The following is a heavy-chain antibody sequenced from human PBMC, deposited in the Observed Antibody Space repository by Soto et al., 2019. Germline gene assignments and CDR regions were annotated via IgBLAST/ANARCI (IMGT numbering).Heavy chain of an antibody. V-gene: IGHV4-4*07. CDR2: IYTSGST. Sequence: QVQLQESGPGLVKPSETLSLTCTVSGGSISRYYWSWIRQPAGKGLEWIGRIYTSGSTNYNPSLKSRVTMSVDTSKNQFSLKLSSVTAADTAVYYCARDAAAGTSVWFDPWGQGTLVTVSS. CDR3: ARDAAAGTSVWFDP. CDR1: GGSISRYY. J-gene: IGHJ5*02. D-gene: IGHD6-13*01.